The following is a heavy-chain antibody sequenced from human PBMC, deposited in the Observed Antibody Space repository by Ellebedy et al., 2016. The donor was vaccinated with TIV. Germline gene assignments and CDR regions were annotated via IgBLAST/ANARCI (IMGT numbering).Heavy chain of an antibody. CDR1: GFTFNSYA. V-gene: IGHV3-23*01. J-gene: IGHJ2*01. CDR2: ISHTGSRT. D-gene: IGHD3-22*01. Sequence: PGGSLRLSCAASGFTFNSYAMSWVRQAPGKGLEWVSTISHTGSRTYYADSVEGRFTISRDNSKNTLYLQMNSLRAEDTAVYYCAKLGYYDSSGYYYWYFDLWGRGTLVTVSS. CDR3: AKLGYYDSSGYYYWYFDL.